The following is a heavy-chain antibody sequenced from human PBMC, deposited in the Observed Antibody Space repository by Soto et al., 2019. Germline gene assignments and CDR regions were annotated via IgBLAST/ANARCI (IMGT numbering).Heavy chain of an antibody. J-gene: IGHJ4*02. D-gene: IGHD3-9*01. CDR3: AAYDSEGYFDY. Sequence: SETLSLTCTVSGGSITKFHWSWIRQPPGKGLEWIGYIYYSGSTNYNPSLKSRVTMSIDTSKNQFSLKMISVTAADTAAYYCAAYDSEGYFDYWGQGALVTVSS. V-gene: IGHV4-59*01. CDR1: GGSITKFH. CDR2: IYYSGST.